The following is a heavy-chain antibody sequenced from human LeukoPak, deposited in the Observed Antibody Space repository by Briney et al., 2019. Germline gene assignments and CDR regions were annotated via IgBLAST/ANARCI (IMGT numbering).Heavy chain of an antibody. J-gene: IGHJ3*02. CDR1: GGSISSGGYS. V-gene: IGHV4-30-2*01. D-gene: IGHD6-13*01. CDR3: ARGMLAAAGASDI. CDR2: IYHSGST. Sequence: PSETLSLTCAVSGGSISSGGYSWSWIRQPPGKGLEWIGYIYHSGSTYYNPSLKSRVTISVDRSKNQFSLKLSSVTAADTAVYYCARGMLAAAGASDIWGQGTMVTVSS.